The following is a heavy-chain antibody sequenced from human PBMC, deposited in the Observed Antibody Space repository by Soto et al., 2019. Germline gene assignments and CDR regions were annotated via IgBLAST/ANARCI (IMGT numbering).Heavy chain of an antibody. CDR2: IYHSGST. CDR1: GGSISSSNW. D-gene: IGHD5-12*01. CDR3: ARVVGYAERAWFDP. J-gene: IGHJ5*02. V-gene: IGHV4-4*02. Sequence: PSETLSLTCAVSGGSISSSNWWSWVRQPPGKGLEWIGEIYHSGSTNYNPSLKSRVTISVDKSKNQFSLKLSSVTAADTAVYYCARVVGYAERAWFDPWGQGTLVTVSS.